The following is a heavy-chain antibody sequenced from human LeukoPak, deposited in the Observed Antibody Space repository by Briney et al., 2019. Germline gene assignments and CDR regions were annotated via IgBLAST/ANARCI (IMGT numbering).Heavy chain of an antibody. Sequence: GGSLRLSCAASGFTFSSYAMSWVRQALGKGLEWVSTISGSGGSTYYADSVKGRFTISRDNSKNTLYLQMNSLRAEDTAVYYCAKDDRIQTRRYSYNYWGQGTLVTVSS. V-gene: IGHV3-23*01. CDR2: ISGSGGST. CDR3: AKDDRIQTRRYSYNY. CDR1: GFTFSSYA. J-gene: IGHJ4*02. D-gene: IGHD5-18*01.